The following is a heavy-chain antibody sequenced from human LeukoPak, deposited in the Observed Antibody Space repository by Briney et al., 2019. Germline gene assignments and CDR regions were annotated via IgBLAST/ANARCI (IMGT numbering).Heavy chain of an antibody. CDR1: GGSISSGSYS. V-gene: IGHV4-30-2*01. CDR3: ARFSPRAMGNYLDF. CDR2: IYPRGST. D-gene: IGHD7-27*01. Sequence: PSETLSLTCAVSGGSISSGSYSWSWIRQPPGKGLEWIGYIYPRGSTYYNPSLRSRVILSLDKSANQFSLNLSSVTAADTAVYYCARFSPRAMGNYLDFWGQGTLVTVSS. J-gene: IGHJ4*02.